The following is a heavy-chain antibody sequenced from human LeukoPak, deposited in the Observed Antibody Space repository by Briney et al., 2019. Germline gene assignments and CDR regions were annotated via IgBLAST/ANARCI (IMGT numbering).Heavy chain of an antibody. D-gene: IGHD5-18*01. CDR3: ARGGATATRTRGAFVPSFDY. Sequence: PSETLSLTCSVSGGSISTYYWSWIRNPPGKPQEWVWSISYSGSTAHSPPLRSRLTISVEPSNNQCSLRVTSVTAADTAVYYCARGGATATRTRGAFVPSFDYWGQEILVTVSS. V-gene: IGHV4-59*01. CDR2: ISYSGST. CDR1: GGSISTYY. J-gene: IGHJ4*02.